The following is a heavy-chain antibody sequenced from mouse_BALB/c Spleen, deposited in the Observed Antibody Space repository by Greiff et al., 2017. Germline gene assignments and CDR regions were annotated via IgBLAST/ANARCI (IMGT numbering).Heavy chain of an antibody. CDR2: INPSNGGT. Sequence: QVQLQQSGAELVKPGASVKLSCKASGYTFTSYYMYWVKQRPGQGLEWIGEINPSNGGTNFNEKFKSKATLTVDKSSSTAYMQLSSLTSEDSAVYYCTRDYYGSSYELYFVVWGAGTTVTVSS. J-gene: IGHJ1*01. CDR3: TRDYYGSSYELYFVV. CDR1: GYTFTSYY. V-gene: IGHV1S81*02. D-gene: IGHD1-1*01.